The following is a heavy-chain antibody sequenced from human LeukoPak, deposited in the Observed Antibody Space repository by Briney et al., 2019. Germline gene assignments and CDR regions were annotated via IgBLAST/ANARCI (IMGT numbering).Heavy chain of an antibody. V-gene: IGHV3-49*04. CDR3: IRVMIVVVAAVY. J-gene: IGHJ4*02. CDR2: IRSKAYGGTT. CDR1: GFTFGDYA. Sequence: GGSLRLSCTASGFTFGDYAMSWVRQAPGKGLEWVGFIRSKAYGGTTEYAASVKGRFTISRDDSKNIAYLQMNSLKTEDTAVYYCIRVMIVVVAAVYWGQGTLVTVSS. D-gene: IGHD3-22*01.